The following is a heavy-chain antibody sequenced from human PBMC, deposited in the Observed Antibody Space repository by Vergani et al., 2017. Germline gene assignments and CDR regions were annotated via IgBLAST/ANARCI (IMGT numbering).Heavy chain of an antibody. CDR2: IYHSGST. CDR3: ARDWAYQLPYFDY. Sequence: QVQLQESGPGLVKPSETLSLTCTVSGYSISSGYYWGWIRQPPGKGLEWIGSIYHSGSTYYNPSLKSRVTISVDTSKNQFSLKLSSVTAADTAVYYCARDWAYQLPYFDYWGQGTLVTVSS. CDR1: GYSISSGYY. D-gene: IGHD2-2*01. J-gene: IGHJ4*02. V-gene: IGHV4-38-2*02.